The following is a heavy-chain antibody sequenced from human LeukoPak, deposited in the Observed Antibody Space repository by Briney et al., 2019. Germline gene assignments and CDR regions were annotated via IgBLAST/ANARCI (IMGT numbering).Heavy chain of an antibody. J-gene: IGHJ4*02. D-gene: IGHD1-26*01. Sequence: SETLSLTCTVSGGSISSSSYYWGWIRQPPGKGLEWIGSIYYSGSTYYNPSLKSRVTISVDTSKNQFSLKLSSVTAADTAGYYCAGWYCGSSTFDYWGQGTLVTVSS. V-gene: IGHV4-39*01. CDR1: GGSISSSSYY. CDR2: IYYSGST. CDR3: AGWYCGSSTFDY.